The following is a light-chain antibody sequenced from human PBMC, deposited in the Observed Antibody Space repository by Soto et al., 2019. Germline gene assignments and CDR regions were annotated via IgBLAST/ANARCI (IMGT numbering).Light chain of an antibody. CDR3: QQYGSSPRT. J-gene: IGKJ1*01. V-gene: IGKV3-20*01. CDR1: QSVSSSY. CDR2: GAS. Sequence: EIVLTQSPGTLSLSPGERATLSCRASQSVSSSYLAWYQQKPGQAPRLLIYGASSRATGIPDRFSGSGSGTDFTLTISRLEPDDFAVYYCQQYGSSPRTCGQGPKVEIK.